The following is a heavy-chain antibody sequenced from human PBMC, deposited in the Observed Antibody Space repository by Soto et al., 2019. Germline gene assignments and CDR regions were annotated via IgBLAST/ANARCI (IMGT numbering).Heavy chain of an antibody. CDR1: GVSFSSYY. D-gene: IGHD3-9*01. CDR3: AKKIRPPGILTGYSLLFNI. Sequence: PETLSLTCTVSGVSFSSYYWSWIRQPPGKGLEWIGYIHYSGSTSYNPSLKSRVAISVDTSKNQFSLKLSSVTAADTAVYYCAKKIRPPGILTGYSLLFNIWGKGTMATVPS. V-gene: IGHV4-59*08. CDR2: IHYSGST. J-gene: IGHJ3*02.